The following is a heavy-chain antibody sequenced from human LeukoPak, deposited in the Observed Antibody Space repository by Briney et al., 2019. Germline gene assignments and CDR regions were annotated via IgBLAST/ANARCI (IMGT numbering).Heavy chain of an antibody. CDR3: ARAGSGSYSYDYGMDV. J-gene: IGHJ6*02. D-gene: IGHD3-10*01. Sequence: PGGSLRLTCTASGFTFSSYAMSWVRQAPGKGLEWVSAISGSGGSTYYADSVKGRFTISRDNSKNTLYLQMNSLRAEDTAVYYCARAGSGSYSYDYGMDVWGQGTTVTVSS. CDR1: GFTFSSYA. CDR2: ISGSGGST. V-gene: IGHV3-23*01.